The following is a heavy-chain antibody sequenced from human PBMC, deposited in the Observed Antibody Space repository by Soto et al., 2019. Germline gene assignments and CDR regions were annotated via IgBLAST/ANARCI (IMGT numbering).Heavy chain of an antibody. CDR3: ARDTFGGAYDFWH. CDR2: ISRGGSA. Sequence: EVQLVESGGGLVQPGGSLRLSCAASGFTVSSDYMTWVRQAPGKGLEWVSVISRGGSAYYADSVKGRFTISRDNSKNTLYLQMNSLRAVDTAVYYCARDTFGGAYDFWHGGQGTLVTVSS. V-gene: IGHV3-66*01. J-gene: IGHJ4*02. CDR1: GFTVSSDY. D-gene: IGHD3-3*01.